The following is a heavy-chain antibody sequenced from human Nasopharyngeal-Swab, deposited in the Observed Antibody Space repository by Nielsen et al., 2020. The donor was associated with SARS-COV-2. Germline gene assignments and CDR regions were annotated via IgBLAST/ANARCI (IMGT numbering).Heavy chain of an antibody. D-gene: IGHD6-19*01. J-gene: IGHJ4*02. CDR3: TTGRPGIAVAGTDY. V-gene: IGHV3-15*01. Sequence: WIRQPPGKGLEWVGRIKSKTDGGTTDYAAPVKGRFTISRDDSKNTLYLQMNSLKTEDTAMYYCTTGRPGIAVAGTDYWGQGTLVTVSS. CDR2: IKSKTDGGTT.